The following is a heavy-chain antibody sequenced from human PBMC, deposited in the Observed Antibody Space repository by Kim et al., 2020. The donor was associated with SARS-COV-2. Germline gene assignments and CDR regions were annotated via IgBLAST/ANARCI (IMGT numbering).Heavy chain of an antibody. D-gene: IGHD6-13*01. CDR2: ISSSSYT. J-gene: IGHJ5*02. Sequence: GGSLRLSCAASGFTFSDYYMSWIRQAPGKGLEWVSYISSSSYTNYADSVKGRFTISRDNTKNSLYLQMNSLRAADTAVYYCARDLLAQLVPRVNWFDPWGQGTLVTVSS. V-gene: IGHV3-11*05. CDR1: GFTFSDYY. CDR3: ARDLLAQLVPRVNWFDP.